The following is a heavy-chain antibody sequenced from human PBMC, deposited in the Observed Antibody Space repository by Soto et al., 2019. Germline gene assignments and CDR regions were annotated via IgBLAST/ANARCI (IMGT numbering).Heavy chain of an antibody. V-gene: IGHV3-13*01. D-gene: IGHD3-10*01. CDR1: GFTLSTYD. CDR3: SKGSQSGSGCYFIAV. J-gene: IGHJ6*03. Sequence: PGGSLRLSCAASGFTLSTYDMHWARQATGKGLEWVAALSYATDTYYPGSVKCRFTVSRESAKNSLYLQMTRLTAGDTAVYYCSKGSQSGSGCYFIAVWGKGTTVHGSS. CDR2: LSYATDT.